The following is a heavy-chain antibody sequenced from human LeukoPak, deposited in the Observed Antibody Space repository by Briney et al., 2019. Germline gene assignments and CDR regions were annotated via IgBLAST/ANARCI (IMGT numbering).Heavy chain of an antibody. J-gene: IGHJ4*02. CDR2: INPNRGDT. CDR1: GYTFTNYY. V-gene: IGHV1-2*02. Sequence: ASVRVSCKASGYTFTNYYMHWVRQAPGHGLEWMGWINPNRGDTNYAQKFQGRVTMTRDTSISTAFMELTRLTSDDTAVYYCTRDLLGFATTPLSDWGQGTLVTVSS. D-gene: IGHD4-17*01. CDR3: TRDLLGFATTPLSD.